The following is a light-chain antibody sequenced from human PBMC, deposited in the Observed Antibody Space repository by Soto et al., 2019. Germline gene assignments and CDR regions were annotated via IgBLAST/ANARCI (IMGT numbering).Light chain of an antibody. CDR2: KAS. Sequence: DIQMTQSPSTLSASVGDRVTITCRASQSISSWLAWYQQKPGKAPKLLIYKASSLESGVPSRLSGSGSGTEFTLTISSLQPDDSATYYCQQYNSYRTFGQGTKVDIK. CDR3: QQYNSYRT. J-gene: IGKJ1*01. V-gene: IGKV1-5*03. CDR1: QSISSW.